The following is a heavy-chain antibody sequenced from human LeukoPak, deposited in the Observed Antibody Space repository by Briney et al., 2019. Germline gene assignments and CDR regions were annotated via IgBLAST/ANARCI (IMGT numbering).Heavy chain of an antibody. CDR1: GGSIINYY. V-gene: IGHV4-4*07. Sequence: PSETLSLTCTVSGGSIINYYWSWIRQPGGKGLEWIGRIYTRGSTNYYHSLKSRVTMSVDTSKNQFSLKLSSVTAADTAVYYCARGRYCSADICSGGDAFDIWGQGTMVSVSS. CDR3: ARGRYCSADICSGGDAFDI. J-gene: IGHJ3*02. D-gene: IGHD2-15*01. CDR2: IYTRGST.